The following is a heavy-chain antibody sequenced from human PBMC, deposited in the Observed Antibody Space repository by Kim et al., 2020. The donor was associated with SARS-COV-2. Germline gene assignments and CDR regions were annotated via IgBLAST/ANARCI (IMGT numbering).Heavy chain of an antibody. CDR1: GFNFNSYS. V-gene: IGHV3-48*02. CDR3: ARCPLSMTMVRGMITTTFFDYYNMDA. CDR2: ISSSSSTV. J-gene: IGHJ6*02. Sequence: GGSLRLSCTVSGFNFNSYSMNWVRQAPGKGLEWVSYISSSSSTVYYAGAVRGRFTISRDNAKNSLFLQMNSLRDDDTAVYYCARCPLSMTMVRGMITTTFFDYYNMDAWGQGTPVTVSS. D-gene: IGHD3-10*01.